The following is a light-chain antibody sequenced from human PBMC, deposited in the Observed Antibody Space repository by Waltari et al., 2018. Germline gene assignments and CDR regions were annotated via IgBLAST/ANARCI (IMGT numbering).Light chain of an antibody. Sequence: EFVLPQSPDTLSLSPGRRATLSCRASQSLSPSRLALYQQKPDQAPRLVIYAASSRATGIPDRFSGSGSGTDFSLTNSRVEPEDVAVYYCQQYSSSVMYTFGQGTKLEIQ. V-gene: IGKV3-20*01. CDR2: AAS. J-gene: IGKJ2*01. CDR1: QSLSPSR. CDR3: QQYSSSVMYT.